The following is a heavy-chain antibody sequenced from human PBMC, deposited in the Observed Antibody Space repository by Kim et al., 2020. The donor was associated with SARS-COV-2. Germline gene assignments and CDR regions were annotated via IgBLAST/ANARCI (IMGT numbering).Heavy chain of an antibody. CDR3: ARASCSGGSCYNDY. CDR2: ISSSSSYI. CDR1: GFTFSSYS. Sequence: GGSLRLSCAASGFTFSSYSMNWVRQAPGKGLEWVSSISSSSSYIYYADSVKGRFTISRDNAKNSLYLQMNSLRAEDTAVYYCARASCSGGSCYNDYWGQGTLVTVSS. D-gene: IGHD2-15*01. V-gene: IGHV3-21*01. J-gene: IGHJ4*02.